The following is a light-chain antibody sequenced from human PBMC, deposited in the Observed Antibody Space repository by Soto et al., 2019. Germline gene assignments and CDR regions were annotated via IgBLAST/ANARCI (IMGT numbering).Light chain of an antibody. V-gene: IGKV3-20*01. CDR1: QSVSSSY. Sequence: DIVLTQSPGTLSLSPGERATLSCRASQSVSSSYLAWYQQKPGQAPWLLIYGASSRATGIPDRFSGSGSGTDFTLTISRLEPEDFAVYYCQQYGSSRGQAWTFGQGTKVDIK. J-gene: IGKJ1*01. CDR3: QQYGSSRGQAWT. CDR2: GAS.